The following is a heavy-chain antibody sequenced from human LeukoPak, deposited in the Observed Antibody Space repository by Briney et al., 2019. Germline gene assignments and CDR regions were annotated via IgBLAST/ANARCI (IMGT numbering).Heavy chain of an antibody. D-gene: IGHD6-13*01. CDR2: ISGSGGST. Sequence: GGTLRLSCAASGFTFSGYGMGWVRQAPGKGLEWVSAISGSGGSTYYADSVKGRFTISRDNSKNTLYLQMNSLRAEDTAVYYCAKVSQKLVHDYFDYWGQGTLVTVSS. CDR1: GFTFSGYG. V-gene: IGHV3-23*01. CDR3: AKVSQKLVHDYFDY. J-gene: IGHJ4*02.